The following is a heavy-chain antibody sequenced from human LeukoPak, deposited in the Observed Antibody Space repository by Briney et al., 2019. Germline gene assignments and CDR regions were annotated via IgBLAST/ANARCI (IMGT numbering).Heavy chain of an antibody. V-gene: IGHV1-69*13. CDR1: GGTFSSYA. J-gene: IGHJ4*02. D-gene: IGHD3-22*01. Sequence: SVKVSCKASGGTFSSYAISWVRQAPGQGLEWMGKIIPIFGTANYAQKFQGRVTISADESTSTAYMELSSLRAEDTAVYYCRGGYHDSNVDYWGQGTLVTVSS. CDR2: IIPIFGTA. CDR3: RGGYHDSNVDY.